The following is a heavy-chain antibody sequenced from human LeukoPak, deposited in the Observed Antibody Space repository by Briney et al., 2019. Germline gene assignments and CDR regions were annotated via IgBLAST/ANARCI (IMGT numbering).Heavy chain of an antibody. CDR3: ARDASSHCGPDACYGPYFDY. J-gene: IGHJ4*02. Sequence: GWSLSHSCAASGFSFSTSSMSWVRQTPAKGLEWISYIRGCRSTIYYADSVKGRFTISRDNGRNSLYLQMNDLRAEDTGVYFCARDASSHCGPDACYGPYFDYSGQGSLVTVSS. D-gene: IGHD2-2*01. CDR1: GFSFSTSS. V-gene: IGHV3-48*01. CDR2: IRGCRSTI.